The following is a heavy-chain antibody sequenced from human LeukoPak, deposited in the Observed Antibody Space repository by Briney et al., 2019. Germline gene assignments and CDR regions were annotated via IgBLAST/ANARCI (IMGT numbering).Heavy chain of an antibody. CDR2: INYSGST. Sequence: SETLSLTCAVYGGSFSGYYWSWIRQPPGKGLEWIGEINYSGSTNYNPSLKSRVTISVDTSKNQFSLKLSSVTAADTAVYYCARGTHDTQNKPVGATDFDYWGQGTLVTSSS. CDR3: ARGTHDTQNKPVGATDFDY. V-gene: IGHV4-34*01. CDR1: GGSFSGYY. D-gene: IGHD1-26*01. J-gene: IGHJ4*02.